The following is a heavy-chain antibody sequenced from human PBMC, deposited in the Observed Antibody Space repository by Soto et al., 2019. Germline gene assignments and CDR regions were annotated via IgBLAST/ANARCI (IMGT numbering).Heavy chain of an antibody. Sequence: QVQLQESGPGLVKPSETLSLTCTVSGGSISSYYWSWIRQPPGKGLEWIGYIYYSGSTNYNPSLKSRVTISVDTSKNPVSLNLSSVTAADTAVYSCARGEERGAKPSRYWGQGTLVTVSS. CDR3: ARGEERGAKPSRY. V-gene: IGHV4-59*01. CDR1: GGSISSYY. D-gene: IGHD1-26*01. CDR2: IYYSGST. J-gene: IGHJ1*01.